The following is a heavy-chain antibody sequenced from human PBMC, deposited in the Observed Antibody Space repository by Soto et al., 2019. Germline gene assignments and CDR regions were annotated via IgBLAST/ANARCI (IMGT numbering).Heavy chain of an antibody. J-gene: IGHJ4*02. D-gene: IGHD3-22*01. CDR1: GYTFTSYD. CDR3: AIAAYYYDSSGYYPGDY. Sequence: ASVKVSCKASGYTFTSYDINWVRQATGQGLEWMGWMNPNSGNTGYAQKFQGRVTITRNTSASTAYMEVSSLRSEDTAVYYCAIAAYYYDSSGYYPGDYWGQGSLVTVSS. CDR2: MNPNSGNT. V-gene: IGHV1-8*01.